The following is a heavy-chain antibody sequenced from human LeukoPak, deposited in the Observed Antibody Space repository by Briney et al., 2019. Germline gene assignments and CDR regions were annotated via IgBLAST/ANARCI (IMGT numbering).Heavy chain of an antibody. Sequence: GASVTVSCKASGYTFTSYYMHWVGQAPGQGREWMGWINPTSGCTTYAQKFPGRVTMTRDTSISTAYMQPSRLRSDDTAVYYCARVNCSSTSCLYYFDYWGPGTLVTVSS. CDR2: INPTSGCT. D-gene: IGHD2-2*01. CDR1: GYTFTSYY. J-gene: IGHJ4*02. V-gene: IGHV1-2*02. CDR3: ARVNCSSTSCLYYFDY.